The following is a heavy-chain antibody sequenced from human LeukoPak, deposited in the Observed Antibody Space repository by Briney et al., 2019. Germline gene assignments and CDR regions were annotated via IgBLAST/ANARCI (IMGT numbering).Heavy chain of an antibody. CDR2: INPNSGGT. J-gene: IGHJ4*02. V-gene: IGHV1-2*02. CDR1: GYTFTGYY. Sequence: ASVKVSCKASGYTFTGYYMHWVRQAPGQGLEWMGRINPNSGGTNFAQKFQGRVTMTRDTSISTAYMELSRLRSDDTAVYYCARLNGGSYYFDYWGQGTLVTVSS. CDR3: ARLNGGSYYFDY. D-gene: IGHD4-23*01.